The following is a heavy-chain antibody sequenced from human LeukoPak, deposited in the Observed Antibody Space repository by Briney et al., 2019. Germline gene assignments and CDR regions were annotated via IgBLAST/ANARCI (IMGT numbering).Heavy chain of an antibody. CDR1: AGSISSYY. J-gene: IGHJ4*02. CDR3: ARETGGEGLFDY. CDR2: IYYSGST. V-gene: IGHV4-59*06. Sequence: SETLSLTCPVYAGSISSYYRSWIRQPPGKGREWIGYIYYSGSTYYNPSLKSRATISVDTSKNQSSLKLSSVTAADTAVYYCARETGGEGLFDYWGQGTLVTVSS. D-gene: IGHD3-16*01.